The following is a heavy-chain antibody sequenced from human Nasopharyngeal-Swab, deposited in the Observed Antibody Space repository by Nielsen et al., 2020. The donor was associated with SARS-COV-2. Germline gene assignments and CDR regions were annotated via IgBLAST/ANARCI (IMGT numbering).Heavy chain of an antibody. V-gene: IGHV3-74*01. CDR1: GFTFSNYR. Sequence: GESLKISCAASGFTFSNYRMHWVRQAPGKGLVWVSRINSDGSSLNYADFVKGRFTISTDNAKSTLYLEMNSLRAEDTAVYYCARGRGSSTSMIGYWGQGTLVTVSS. CDR2: INSDGSSL. D-gene: IGHD2/OR15-2a*01. CDR3: ARGRGSSTSMIGY. J-gene: IGHJ4*02.